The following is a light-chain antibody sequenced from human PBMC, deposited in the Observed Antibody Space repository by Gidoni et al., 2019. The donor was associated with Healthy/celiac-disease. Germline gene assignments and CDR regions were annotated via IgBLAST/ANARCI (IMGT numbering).Light chain of an antibody. CDR1: QGISNY. J-gene: IGKJ2*01. CDR3: KRYKSYPYT. CDR2: AAS. Sequence: SQGISNYLAWFQQKPGKAPKSLIYAASSLQSGVPSKFSGSGAGADLTLTISSLQPKDFATYYCKRYKSYPYTFGQGTKLEIK. V-gene: IGKV1-16*02.